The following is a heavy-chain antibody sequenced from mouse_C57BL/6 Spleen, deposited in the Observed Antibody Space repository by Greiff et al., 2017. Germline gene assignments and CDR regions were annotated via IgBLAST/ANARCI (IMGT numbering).Heavy chain of an antibody. V-gene: IGHV3-1*01. D-gene: IGHD2-4*01. Sequence: EVKLMESGPGMVKPSQSLSLTCTVTGYSITSGYDWHWIRHFPGNKLEWMGYISYSGSTNYKPSLKSRISITHDTSKNHFFLKLNSVTTEDTATYYCASFYYDYDGSWFAYWGQGTLVTVSA. CDR1: GYSITSGYD. CDR2: ISYSGST. J-gene: IGHJ3*01. CDR3: ASFYYDYDGSWFAY.